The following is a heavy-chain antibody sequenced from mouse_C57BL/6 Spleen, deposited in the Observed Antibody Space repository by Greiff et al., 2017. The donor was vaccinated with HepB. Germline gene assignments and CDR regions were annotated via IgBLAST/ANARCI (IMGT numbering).Heavy chain of an antibody. D-gene: IGHD2-1*01. CDR2: ISNGGGST. CDR1: GFTFSDYY. V-gene: IGHV5-12*01. J-gene: IGHJ1*03. CDR3: ARPLLSVGYFDV. Sequence: EVQVVESGGGLVQPGGSLKLSCAASGFTFSDYYMYWVRQTPEKRLEWVAYISNGGGSTYYPDTVKGRFTISRDNAKNTLYLQMSRLKSEDTAMYYCARPLLSVGYFDVWGTGTTVTVSS.